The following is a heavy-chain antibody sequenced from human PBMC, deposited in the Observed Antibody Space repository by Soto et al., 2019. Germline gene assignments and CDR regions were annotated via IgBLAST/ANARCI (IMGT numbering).Heavy chain of an antibody. J-gene: IGHJ4*02. Sequence: EVQLVESGGGLVKPGGSLRLSCAASGFTSTNAWMNWVRQAPGQGLEWVGRLKGKNEGGTTDYAAPVNGRFIISRDDAKNTLYLQMNSLKTADTAVYYCNTGWRGLFDYWGQGALVTVSS. CDR3: NTGWRGLFDY. CDR2: LKGKNEGGTT. CDR1: GFTSTNAW. D-gene: IGHD2-15*01. V-gene: IGHV3-15*07.